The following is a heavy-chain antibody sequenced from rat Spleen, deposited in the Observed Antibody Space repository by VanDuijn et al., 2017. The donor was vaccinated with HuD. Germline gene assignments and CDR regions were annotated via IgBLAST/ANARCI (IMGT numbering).Heavy chain of an antibody. J-gene: IGHJ2*01. D-gene: IGHD1-4*01. Sequence: QVQLVESGPGLVQPSETLSLTCTVSGFSLTSYNVHWVRQPPGKGLEWMGIMWTGGFTDYNLALKSRLSISRDTSKNQVFLKMNSLQSEDTATYYCARELPGYPFDYWGQGVMVTVSS. CDR3: ARELPGYPFDY. V-gene: IGHV2-45*01. CDR1: GFSLTSYN. CDR2: MWTGGFT.